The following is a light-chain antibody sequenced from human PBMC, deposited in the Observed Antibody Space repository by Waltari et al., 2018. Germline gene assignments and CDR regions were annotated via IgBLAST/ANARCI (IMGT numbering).Light chain of an antibody. CDR3: LQLNSYPRT. CDR1: QDISIN. Sequence: DIHLTQSPSFLSASVGDRVTITCRASQDISINLAWYQQKPGKAPKLLIYRASTLQSGVPSRFSGSESGTEFTLTISSLQSEDFATYSCLQLNSYPRTFGQGTKVEVK. CDR2: RAS. J-gene: IGKJ1*01. V-gene: IGKV1-9*01.